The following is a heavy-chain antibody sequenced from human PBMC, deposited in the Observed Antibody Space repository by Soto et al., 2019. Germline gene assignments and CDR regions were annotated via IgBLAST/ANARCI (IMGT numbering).Heavy chain of an antibody. CDR2: ISSTSTHI. D-gene: IGHD4-17*01. J-gene: IGHJ4*02. CDR3: ARDAPPLTTVSDKWDY. Sequence: GGSLRLSCAASGFTFSSYGMHWVRHAPGKGLEWVSSISSTSTHIYYADSVKGRFTISRDNSKNTPYLQMNSLRAEDTAVYYCARDAPPLTTVSDKWDYWGQGTLVTVSS. V-gene: IGHV3-21*01. CDR1: GFTFSSYG.